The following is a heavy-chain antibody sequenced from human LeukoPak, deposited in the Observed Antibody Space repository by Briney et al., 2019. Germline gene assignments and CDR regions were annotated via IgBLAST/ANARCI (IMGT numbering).Heavy chain of an antibody. CDR2: IKSETDGGTT. V-gene: IGHV3-15*01. CDR1: EFTFSSSY. CDR3: TVGHYSSL. J-gene: IGHJ4*02. Sequence: GGSLRLSCAASEFTFSSSYMRWVRRAPGKGLEWVGHIKSETDGGTTDYAAPVRGRFTISRHASKNIVYLQMDSLKPEDTGLYYCTVGHYSSLWGQGTLVTVSS. D-gene: IGHD6-13*01.